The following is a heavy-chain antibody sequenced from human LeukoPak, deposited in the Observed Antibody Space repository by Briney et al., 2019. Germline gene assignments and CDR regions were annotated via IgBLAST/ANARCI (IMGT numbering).Heavy chain of an antibody. J-gene: IGHJ4*02. CDR3: AREAYYYDSSGYYHFDY. Sequence: GGSLRLSCAASGFTFSSYAMSWVRQAPGKGLEWVSGINWNGGSTGYADSVKGRFTISRDNAKNSLYLQMNSLRAEDTALYYCAREAYYYDSSGYYHFDYWGQGTLVTVSS. CDR1: GFTFSSYA. CDR2: INWNGGST. D-gene: IGHD3-22*01. V-gene: IGHV3-20*04.